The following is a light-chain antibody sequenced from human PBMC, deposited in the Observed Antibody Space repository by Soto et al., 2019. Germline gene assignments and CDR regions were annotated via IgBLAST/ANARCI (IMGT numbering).Light chain of an antibody. CDR3: SSYADDNIFV. J-gene: IGLJ1*01. CDR2: EVT. Sequence: QSVLTQPPSASGSPGQSVTISCTGTSSDVGYYDYVSWYQQHPGKAPRLMIYEVTKRPSGVPDRFSGSKSGNTASLTVSGLQAEDEAAYYCSSYADDNIFVFGTGTKVTVL. V-gene: IGLV2-8*01. CDR1: SSDVGYYDY.